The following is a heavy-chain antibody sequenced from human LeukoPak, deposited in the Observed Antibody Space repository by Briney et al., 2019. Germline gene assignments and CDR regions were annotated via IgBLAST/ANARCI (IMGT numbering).Heavy chain of an antibody. J-gene: IGHJ6*03. V-gene: IGHV3-23*01. D-gene: IGHD3-3*01. CDR2: ISGSGGST. CDR1: GFTFSSYA. CDR3: AKTLDFWSGYYLTNYMDV. Sequence: GGSLRLSCAASGFTFSSYAMSWVRQAPGKGLEWVSAISGSGGSTYYADSVKGRFTISRDNSKNTLYLQMNSLRAEDTAVYYCAKTLDFWSGYYLTNYMDVWGKGTTVTVSS.